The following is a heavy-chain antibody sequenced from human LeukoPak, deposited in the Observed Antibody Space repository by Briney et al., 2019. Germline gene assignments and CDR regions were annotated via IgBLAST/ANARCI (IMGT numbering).Heavy chain of an antibody. D-gene: IGHD3-3*01. V-gene: IGHV3-64D*09. CDR3: VKSASSFGANWFDP. J-gene: IGHJ5*02. CDR1: GFTFSNYA. CDR2: ISSNGDST. Sequence: PGGSLRLSCSASGFTFSNYAMHCVRQAPGKGLEYVSAISSNGDSTYYADSVKGRFIISRDNSKNSLSLQMSSLRPEDTAVYYCVKSASSFGANWFDPWGQGTLVTVSS.